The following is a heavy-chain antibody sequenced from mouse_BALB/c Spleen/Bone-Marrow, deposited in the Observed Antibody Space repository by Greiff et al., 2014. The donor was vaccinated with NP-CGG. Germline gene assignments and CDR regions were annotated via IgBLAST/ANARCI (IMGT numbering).Heavy chain of an antibody. CDR3: ASQGDYGSFDY. J-gene: IGHJ2*01. Sequence: QVHVKQSGAELARPGASVKLSCEASGYTFTSYWMQWVKQRPGQGLEWIGAIYPGDGDTRYTQKFKGKATLTADKSSSTAYMQLSSLASEDSAVYYCASQGDYGSFDYWGQGTTLTVSS. D-gene: IGHD1-1*02. CDR2: IYPGDGDT. CDR1: GYTFTSYW. V-gene: IGHV1-87*01.